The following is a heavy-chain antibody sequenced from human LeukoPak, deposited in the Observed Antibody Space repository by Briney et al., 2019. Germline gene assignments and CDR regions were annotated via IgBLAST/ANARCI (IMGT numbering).Heavy chain of an antibody. CDR3: ARALRAHYFDD. J-gene: IGHJ4*02. CDR1: GFTFSRDS. CDR2: ISSSSSTI. V-gene: IGHV3-48*01. Sequence: GGSLRLSCAASGFTFSRDSMDWVRQAPGKGLEWVSFISSSSSTIYYADSVKGRFTISRDNAKNSLFLQLNSLRAEDTAVYYCARALRAHYFDDWGQGTLVTVSS.